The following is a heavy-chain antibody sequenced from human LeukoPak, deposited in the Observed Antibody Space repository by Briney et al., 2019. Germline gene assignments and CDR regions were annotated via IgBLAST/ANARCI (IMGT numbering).Heavy chain of an antibody. Sequence: GGSLRLSCVASGFTFSSYAMSWVRQAPGKGLEWVSAISGSGGSTYYADSVKGRFTISRDNSKNTLYLQMNSLRSEDTAVYYCARDNDSRDPPHFDYWGQGTLVTVSS. V-gene: IGHV3-23*01. CDR1: GFTFSSYA. CDR3: ARDNDSRDPPHFDY. J-gene: IGHJ4*02. D-gene: IGHD3-16*01. CDR2: ISGSGGST.